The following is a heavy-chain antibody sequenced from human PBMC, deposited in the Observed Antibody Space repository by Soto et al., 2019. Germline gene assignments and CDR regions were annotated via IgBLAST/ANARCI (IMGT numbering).Heavy chain of an antibody. CDR3: ARGDQYDILLRYYAMDV. V-gene: IGHV3-30-3*01. J-gene: IGHJ6*02. CDR2: IAYDGINT. D-gene: IGHD1-26*01. CDR1: GFTFSKFD. Sequence: QVQLVESGGGVVQPGTSLRLSCVASGFTFSKFDMHWIRQTPDKRLQWVAFIAYDGINTYYTGSVKGRFTVSRDNSKTTVSLHMNNLGLEDTATYFCARGDQYDILLRYYAMDVWGLGTTVSISS.